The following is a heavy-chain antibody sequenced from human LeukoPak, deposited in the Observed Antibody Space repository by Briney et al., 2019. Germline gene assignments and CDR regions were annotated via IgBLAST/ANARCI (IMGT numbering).Heavy chain of an antibody. V-gene: IGHV1-2*04. CDR3: ARAVDDSSGYYLDY. Sequence: GASVKVSCKASGYTFTGYYMHWVRQAPGQGLEWMGWINPNSGGTNYAQKFQGWVTMTRDTSISTAYMDLSRLRSDDTAVYYCARAVDDSSGYYLDYWGQGTLVTVSS. D-gene: IGHD3-22*01. CDR2: INPNSGGT. CDR1: GYTFTGYY. J-gene: IGHJ4*02.